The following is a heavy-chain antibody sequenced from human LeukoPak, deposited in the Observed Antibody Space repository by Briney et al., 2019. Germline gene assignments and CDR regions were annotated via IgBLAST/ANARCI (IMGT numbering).Heavy chain of an antibody. CDR2: INPNSGGT. D-gene: IGHD1-26*01. CDR1: GYTFTGCY. V-gene: IGHV1-2*02. J-gene: IGHJ4*02. Sequence: ASVKVSCKASGYTFTGCYMHWVRQAPGQGLEWMGWINPNSGGTNYAQKFQGRVTMTRDTSISTAYMELGRLRSDDTAVYYCARELIVGATDDYWGQGTLVTVSS. CDR3: ARELIVGATDDY.